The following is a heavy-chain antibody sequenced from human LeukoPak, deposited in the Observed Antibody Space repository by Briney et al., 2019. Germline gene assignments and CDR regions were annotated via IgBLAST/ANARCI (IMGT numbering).Heavy chain of an antibody. Sequence: PGGSLRLSCAASGFTFSSYIMHWVRQAPGKGLEYVSSISSDGVKTYDANSVTGRFTTSRDNSENTQMGSLRAEDMAVYYCARSRDGYNLLDYWGQGTLVTVSS. CDR2: ISSDGVKT. CDR1: GFTFSSYI. CDR3: ARSRDGYNLLDY. J-gene: IGHJ4*02. V-gene: IGHV3-64*01. D-gene: IGHD5-24*01.